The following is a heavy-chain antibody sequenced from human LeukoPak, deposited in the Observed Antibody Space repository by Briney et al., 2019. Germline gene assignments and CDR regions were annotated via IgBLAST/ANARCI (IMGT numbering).Heavy chain of an antibody. CDR2: ISRNGVAT. D-gene: IGHD4-17*01. Sequence: PGGSLRLSCAASGFTFDDYTMHWVRQVPGKGLEWVSLISRNGVATKYADSVRGRFIVSRDNSKNTLYLQMNSLRAEDTAVYYCARDYGDYDAFDIWGQGTMVTVSS. J-gene: IGHJ3*02. V-gene: IGHV3-43*01. CDR3: ARDYGDYDAFDI. CDR1: GFTFDDYT.